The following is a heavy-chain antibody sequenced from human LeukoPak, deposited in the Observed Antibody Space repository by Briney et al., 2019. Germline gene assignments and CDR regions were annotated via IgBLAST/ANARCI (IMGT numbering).Heavy chain of an antibody. CDR1: GYSFTSYW. V-gene: IGHV5-51*01. D-gene: IGHD4-11*01. CDR3: ARHRATVTTTGAYYYYGMDV. Sequence: GESLKISCKGSGYSFTSYWIGWVRPLPGKGLEWMGIIYPGDSDTRYSPSLQGQVTISADKSISTAYLQWSSLKASDTAMYYCARHRATVTTTGAYYYYGMDVWGQGTTVTVSS. CDR2: IYPGDSDT. J-gene: IGHJ6*02.